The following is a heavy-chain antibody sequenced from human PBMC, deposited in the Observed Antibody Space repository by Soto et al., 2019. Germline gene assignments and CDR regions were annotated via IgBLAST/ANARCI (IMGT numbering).Heavy chain of an antibody. D-gene: IGHD4-17*01. J-gene: IGHJ4*02. V-gene: IGHV4-31*03. CDR1: GGSISSGGYY. CDR3: ARDSASDYGGNSGIEFRYFDY. Sequence: QVQLQESGPGLVKPSQTLSLTCTVSGGSISSGGYYWSWIRQHPGKGLEWIGYIYYSGSTYYNPSLKSRVTISVDTSKNQFSLKLSSVTAADTAVYYCARDSASDYGGNSGIEFRYFDYWGQGTLVTVSS. CDR2: IYYSGST.